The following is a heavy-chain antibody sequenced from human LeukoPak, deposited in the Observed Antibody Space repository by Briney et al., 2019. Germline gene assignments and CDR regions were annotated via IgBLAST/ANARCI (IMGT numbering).Heavy chain of an antibody. CDR1: GYTFTSYY. V-gene: IGHV7-4-1*02. CDR3: ARSIAVAPVYYYYMDV. D-gene: IGHD6-19*01. J-gene: IGHJ6*03. Sequence: GASVKVSCKASGYTFTSYYIHWVRQAPGQGLEWMGWINTNTGNPTYAQGFTGRYVFSLDTSVSTAYLQISSLKAEDTAVYYCARSIAVAPVYYYYMDVWGKGTTVTVSS. CDR2: INTNTGNP.